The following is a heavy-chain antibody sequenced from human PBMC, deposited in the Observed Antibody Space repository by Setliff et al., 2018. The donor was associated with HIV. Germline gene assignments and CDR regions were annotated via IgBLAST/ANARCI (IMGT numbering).Heavy chain of an antibody. CDR2: IIPIFGTA. V-gene: IGHV1-69*06. D-gene: IGHD3-10*01. J-gene: IGHJ4*01. CDR3: ARVFYYSAGSYSLDY. Sequence: SVKVSCKASGDTFSNYAISWVRQAPGQGLEWMGGIIPIFGTANYAQKFEGRVTITADKSTSTAYMEVNSLRFEYTAVYYCARVFYYSAGSYSLDYRGQETLVTVSS. CDR1: GDTFSNYA.